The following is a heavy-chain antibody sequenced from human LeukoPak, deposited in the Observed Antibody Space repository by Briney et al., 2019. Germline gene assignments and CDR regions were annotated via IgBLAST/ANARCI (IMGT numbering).Heavy chain of an antibody. V-gene: IGHV3-30*18. CDR2: ISYDGSNK. Sequence: GGSLRLSCAASGFTFSSYGMHWVRQAPGKGLEWVAVISYDGSNKYYADSVKGRFTISRDNSKNTLYLQMNSLRAEDTAVYYCAKGMAITMIVVGNFDYWGQGTLVTVSS. CDR1: GFTFSSYG. CDR3: AKGMAITMIVVGNFDY. D-gene: IGHD3-22*01. J-gene: IGHJ4*02.